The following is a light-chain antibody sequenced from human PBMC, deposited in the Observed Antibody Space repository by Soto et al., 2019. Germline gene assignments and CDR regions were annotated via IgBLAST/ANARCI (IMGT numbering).Light chain of an antibody. CDR3: QQCSSYPWT. Sequence: DIQMTQSPSSLSASVGDTVTINCQANQSVSSWLAWYQQKPGQTPKLLIYDASTLETGVPSRFAGSEAETEFTLTISGLQPDDFATYYCQQCSSYPWTFGQGTRVEIK. V-gene: IGKV1-5*01. CDR1: QSVSSW. J-gene: IGKJ1*01. CDR2: DAS.